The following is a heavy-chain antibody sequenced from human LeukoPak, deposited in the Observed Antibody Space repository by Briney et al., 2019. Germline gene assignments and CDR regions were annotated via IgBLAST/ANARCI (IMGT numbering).Heavy chain of an antibody. D-gene: IGHD2-8*02. J-gene: IGHJ5*01. Sequence: GGSLRLSCAASGFTFSSYSMNWVRQAPGKGLEWVSSISSTSAYIHYADSVKGRFTISRDNVDNVVYLEMNSLGAEDTATYYCARVAVSGPTGWFDSWGQGTLVIVSS. CDR3: ARVAVSGPTGWFDS. V-gene: IGHV3-21*01. CDR2: ISSTSAYI. CDR1: GFTFSSYS.